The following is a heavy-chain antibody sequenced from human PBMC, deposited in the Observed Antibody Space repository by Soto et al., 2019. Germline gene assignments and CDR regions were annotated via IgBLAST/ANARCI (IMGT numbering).Heavy chain of an antibody. J-gene: IGHJ5*02. CDR3: AKDENWNYDMCWCDP. CDR2: ISGSGGST. D-gene: IGHD1-7*01. Sequence: EVQLLESGGGLVQPGGSLRLSCAASGFTFSSYVMSWVRQAPGKGLEWVSAISGSGGSTYYADSVKGRFTISRDNSKNTLYLQMNSLRAEDTAVYYCAKDENWNYDMCWCDPGGQGTLVTVSS. V-gene: IGHV3-23*01. CDR1: GFTFSSYV.